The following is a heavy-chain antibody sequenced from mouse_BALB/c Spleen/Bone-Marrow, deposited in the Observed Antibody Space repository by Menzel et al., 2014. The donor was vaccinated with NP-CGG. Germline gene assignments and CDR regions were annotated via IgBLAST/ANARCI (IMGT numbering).Heavy chain of an antibody. D-gene: IGHD1-1*01. CDR1: GYTFTDYW. CDR3: ARRGVYYYGSFDY. CDR2: IDTSDSYT. Sequence: VQLQESGAELVMPGASVKMSCKASGYTFTDYWMHWVKQRPGQGLEWIGAIDTSDSYTSYNQKFKGKATLTVDESSSTDYMQLSSVSSEESAVYYCARRGVYYYGSFDYWGQGTTLTVSS. J-gene: IGHJ2*01. V-gene: IGHV1-69*01.